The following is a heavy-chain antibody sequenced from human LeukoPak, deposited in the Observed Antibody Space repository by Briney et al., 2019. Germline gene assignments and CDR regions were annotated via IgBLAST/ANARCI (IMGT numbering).Heavy chain of an antibody. CDR1: EXXLXSYA. V-gene: IGHV3-23*01. CDR3: ARAMMVVTNLWGVYDY. CDR2: ISESGGRT. D-gene: IGHD3-22*01. J-gene: IGHJ4*02. Sequence: GGSLRLSCAASEXXLXSYAMSWVRQTPXXGXXWVSAISESGGRTYYADSVKGRFTISRDNSKNTLYLQMNSLRAEDTAVYFCARAMMVVTNLWGVYDYWGQGTLATVSS.